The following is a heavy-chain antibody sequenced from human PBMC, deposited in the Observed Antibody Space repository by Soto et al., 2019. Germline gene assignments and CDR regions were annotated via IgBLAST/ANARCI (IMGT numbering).Heavy chain of an antibody. V-gene: IGHV4-59*01. Sequence: QVQLQESGPGLVKPSETLSLTCTVSGGSISSYYWSWIRQPPGKGLEWIGYIYYSGSTNYNPSLQSRVTISVDASKNQFSLKLSSVTAADTAVYYCARRLGKGAAFDIWGQGTMVTVSS. J-gene: IGHJ3*02. D-gene: IGHD7-27*01. CDR3: ARRLGKGAAFDI. CDR1: GGSISSYY. CDR2: IYYSGST.